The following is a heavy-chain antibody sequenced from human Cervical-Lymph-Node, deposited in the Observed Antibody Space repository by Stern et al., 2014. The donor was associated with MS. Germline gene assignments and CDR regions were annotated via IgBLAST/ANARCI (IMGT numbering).Heavy chain of an antibody. CDR1: GDSVSSNSAV. Sequence: QVQLGQSGPGLVKSSQTLSVTCAISGDSVSSNSAVWSWIRQSPSRGLEWLGRTFYRSQWYSDFEPSLKSRMTINPDTSKNQFSLHLDSVTPEDTAVYYCARGYYSMDVWGQGTTVTVSS. J-gene: IGHJ6*02. CDR2: TFYRSQWYS. CDR3: ARGYYSMDV. V-gene: IGHV6-1*01.